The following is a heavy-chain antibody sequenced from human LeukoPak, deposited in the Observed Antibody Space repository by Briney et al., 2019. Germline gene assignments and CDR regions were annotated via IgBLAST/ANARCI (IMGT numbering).Heavy chain of an antibody. CDR1: GFSFTTYA. CDR3: AKEQYQLLGFDY. V-gene: IGHV3-23*01. J-gene: IGHJ4*02. Sequence: GGSLRLSCAASGFSFTTYAMSWVRQAPGKGLEWVSAISGSGGSTYYADSVKGRFTISRDNSKNTLYLQMNSLRAEDTAVYYCAKEQYQLLGFDYWGQGTLVTVSS. D-gene: IGHD2-2*01. CDR2: ISGSGGST.